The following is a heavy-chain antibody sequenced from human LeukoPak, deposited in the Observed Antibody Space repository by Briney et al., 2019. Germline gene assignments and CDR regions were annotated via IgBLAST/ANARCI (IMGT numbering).Heavy chain of an antibody. CDR3: AKSLVRWAFDY. V-gene: IGHV3-23*01. J-gene: IGHJ4*02. CDR1: GFTFSNYD. D-gene: IGHD4-23*01. CDR2: LTSDGGST. Sequence: EGSLRLSCAASGFTFSNYDMSWVRQAPGKGLEWVSSLTSDGGSTEYADSVKGRFTISRDNSKNTLYLQMNSLRAEDTALYFCAKSLVRWAFDYWGQGVLVSVSS.